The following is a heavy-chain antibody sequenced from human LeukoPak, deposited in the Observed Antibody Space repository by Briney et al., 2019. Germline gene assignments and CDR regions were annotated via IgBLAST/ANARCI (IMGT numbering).Heavy chain of an antibody. V-gene: IGHV5-51*01. CDR3: ARPLGVTFAFDI. Sequence: GEPLKISCKAFGYSFSHYWIGWVRQMPGKGLEWMGVIFPGDSDTRYSPSFQGQVTMSVDKSISTAYLQWDSLKASDTAIYYCARPLGVTFAFDIWRQGTIVTVSS. D-gene: IGHD2/OR15-2a*01. J-gene: IGHJ3*02. CDR1: GYSFSHYW. CDR2: IFPGDSDT.